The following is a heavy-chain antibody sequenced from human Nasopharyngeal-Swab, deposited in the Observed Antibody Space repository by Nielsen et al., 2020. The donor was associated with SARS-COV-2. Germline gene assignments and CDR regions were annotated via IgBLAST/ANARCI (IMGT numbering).Heavy chain of an antibody. J-gene: IGHJ6*02. CDR3: ARGPPDYDFWSGYPENWYYYGMDV. CDR2: INAGNGNT. Sequence: ASVQVSCKASGYTFTSYGISWVRHAPAQRLEWMGWINAGNGNTKYSQKFLGSVTITREKSASTAYMELSSLRSEDTAVSYCARGPPDYDFWSGYPENWYYYGMDVWGQGTTVTVSS. V-gene: IGHV1-3*01. CDR1: GYTFTSYG. D-gene: IGHD3-3*01.